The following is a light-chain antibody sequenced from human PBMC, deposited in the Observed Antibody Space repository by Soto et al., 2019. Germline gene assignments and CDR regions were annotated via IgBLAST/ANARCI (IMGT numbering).Light chain of an antibody. CDR1: QSIASF. CDR3: LQDYSPLLA. CDR2: DTS. V-gene: IGKV1-39*01. Sequence: DIQMTQSPSSLSASIGDTVTITCRASQSIASFLNWLQLKPGKAPKLLISDTSTLQSGVPSRFSGGGSGTEFTITIRSLQPEDSALYFCLQDYSPLLAFGAGTRVEIK. J-gene: IGKJ4*01.